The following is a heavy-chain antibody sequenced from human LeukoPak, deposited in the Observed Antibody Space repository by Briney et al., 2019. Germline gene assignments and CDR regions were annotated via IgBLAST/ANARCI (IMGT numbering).Heavy chain of an antibody. CDR1: GYSFTSYW. V-gene: IGHV5-51*01. D-gene: IGHD7-27*01. Sequence: GESLKISCQGSGYSFTSYWIGWVRQMPGKGLGWMGIIYPGDSDTRYSPSLQGQVTISADKSISTAYLQWSSLKASDTAMYCCARLSDRNWGHPPDYWGQGTLVTVSS. CDR2: IYPGDSDT. J-gene: IGHJ4*02. CDR3: ARLSDRNWGHPPDY.